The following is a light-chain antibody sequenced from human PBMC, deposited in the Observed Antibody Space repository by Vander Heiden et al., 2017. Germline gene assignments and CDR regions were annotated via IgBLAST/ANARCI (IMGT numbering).Light chain of an antibody. V-gene: IGLV2-14*03. J-gene: IGLJ1*01. CDR3: SSYTTSSTLGV. Sequence: QSALPQPAPVPGPPGQPTTTPCPGPSSDVGGYNYVSWTQQHPGKAPKPMIYDVSNRPSGVSNRFSGAKYGNTASLTTSGLQAEDEADYYCSSYTTSSTLGVFGTGTKVTVL. CDR2: DVS. CDR1: SSDVGGYNY.